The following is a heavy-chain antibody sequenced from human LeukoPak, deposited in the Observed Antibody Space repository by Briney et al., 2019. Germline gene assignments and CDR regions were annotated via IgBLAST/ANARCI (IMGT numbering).Heavy chain of an antibody. CDR1: GFTFSSYE. CDR3: ARDRCSSISCFALDY. D-gene: IGHD2-2*01. CDR2: ISSSGSTI. J-gene: IGHJ4*02. V-gene: IGHV3-48*03. Sequence: GGSLRLSCAASGFTFSSYEMNWVRQAPGKGLEWVSYISSSGSTIYYADSVKGRFTIFRDNAKNSLYLQMNSLRAEDTAVYYCARDRCSSISCFALDYWGQGTLVTVSS.